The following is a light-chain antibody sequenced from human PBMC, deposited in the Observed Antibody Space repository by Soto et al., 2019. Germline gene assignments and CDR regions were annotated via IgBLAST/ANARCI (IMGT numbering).Light chain of an antibody. CDR2: RNT. V-gene: IGLV1-47*01. J-gene: IGLJ1*01. Sequence: QSVLTQPPSASGTPGQRVTISCSGSSSNIGSNYVYWFQQLPGTAPKLLIYRNTQRPTGVPDRFSGSKSGTSASLAISGLRSEDEADYYCSSYTSSSTLLYVFGTGTKLTVL. CDR1: SSNIGSNY. CDR3: SSYTSSSTLLYV.